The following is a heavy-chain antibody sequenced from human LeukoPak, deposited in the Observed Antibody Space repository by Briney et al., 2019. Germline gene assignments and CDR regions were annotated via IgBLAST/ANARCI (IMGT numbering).Heavy chain of an antibody. CDR2: IYYSGTT. CDR1: GGSIRSRTYY. D-gene: IGHD3-22*01. V-gene: IGHV4-39*01. J-gene: IGHJ4*02. Sequence: SETLSLTCTVSGGSIRSRTYYWGWIRQPPGKGLEWVGSIYYSGTTYYNPSLKSRVSISVDTSKNQLSLKLSSVTAADTAVYYCARLNYYTPSGYYFDYWGQGTLVTVSS. CDR3: ARLNYYTPSGYYFDY.